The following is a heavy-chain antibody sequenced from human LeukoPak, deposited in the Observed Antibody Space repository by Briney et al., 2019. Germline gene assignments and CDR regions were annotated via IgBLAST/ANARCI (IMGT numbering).Heavy chain of an antibody. Sequence: PGGSLRLSCAASGFTFSSYSMNWVRQAPGKGLEWVSSTSSSSSYIYYADSVKGRFTISRDNAKNSLYLQMNSLRAEDTAVYYCARDRDYGEPFDYWGQGTLVTVSS. V-gene: IGHV3-21*01. CDR2: TSSSSSYI. CDR3: ARDRDYGEPFDY. CDR1: GFTFSSYS. D-gene: IGHD4-17*01. J-gene: IGHJ4*02.